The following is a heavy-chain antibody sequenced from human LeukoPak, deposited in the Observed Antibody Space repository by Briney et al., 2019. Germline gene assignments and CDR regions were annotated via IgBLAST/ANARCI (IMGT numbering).Heavy chain of an antibody. Sequence: SETLSLICTVSGDSIGTSGYYWSWIRQHPGTGLEWIAYIHYIGNTYYNPSLESRVTMSVDTSSNQFSLNVASVTAADTAVYYCARVQDDYFFDYWGQGILVTVSS. J-gene: IGHJ4*02. CDR2: IHYIGNT. CDR3: ARVQDDYFFDY. CDR1: GDSIGTSGYY. D-gene: IGHD3-3*01. V-gene: IGHV4-31*03.